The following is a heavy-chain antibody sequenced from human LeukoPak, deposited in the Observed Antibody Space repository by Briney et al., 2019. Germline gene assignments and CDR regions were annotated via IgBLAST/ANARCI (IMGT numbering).Heavy chain of an antibody. CDR2: IINDGSSA. D-gene: IGHD1-1*01. Sequence: PGGSLRLSCAASGFTFNNYWIHWVRQVPGKGLVWVSRIINDGSSASYVDSVKGRFTISRDNAKNTLFLQMNSLRAEDTAVYYCARRGTGHGMDVWGQGTTVIVSS. CDR1: GFTFNNYW. J-gene: IGHJ6*02. CDR3: ARRGTGHGMDV. V-gene: IGHV3-74*01.